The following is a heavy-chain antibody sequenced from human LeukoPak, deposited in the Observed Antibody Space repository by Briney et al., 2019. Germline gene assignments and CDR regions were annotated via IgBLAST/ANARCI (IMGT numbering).Heavy chain of an antibody. V-gene: IGHV3-30*02. D-gene: IGHD3-10*01. Sequence: PGGSLRLSCAASRFTFSSYWMSWVRQAPGKGLEWVAFIRYDGSNKYYADSVKGRFTISRDNSKNTLYLQMNSLRAEDTAVYYCAKDWGTMVRVQGVLDYWGQGTLVTVSS. CDR3: AKDWGTMVRVQGVLDY. J-gene: IGHJ4*02. CDR2: IRYDGSNK. CDR1: RFTFSSYW.